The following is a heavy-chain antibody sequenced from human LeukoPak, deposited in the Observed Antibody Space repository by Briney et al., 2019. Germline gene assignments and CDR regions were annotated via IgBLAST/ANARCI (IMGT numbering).Heavy chain of an antibody. V-gene: IGHV3-30*04. CDR3: VRSYHPGGWFDP. CDR2: ISYNGSNK. D-gene: IGHD2-21*01. Sequence: HPGGSLRLSCAASGFTFSSYAMHWVRQAPGKGLEWVAIISYNGSNKYYADSVKGRFTISRDNAKDSLYLQMNSLTVEDTAMHYCVRSYHPGGWFDPWGQGTLVTVSS. CDR1: GFTFSSYA. J-gene: IGHJ5*02.